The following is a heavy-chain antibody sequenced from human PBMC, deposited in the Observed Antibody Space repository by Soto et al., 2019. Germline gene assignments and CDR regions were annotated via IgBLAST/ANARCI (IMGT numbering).Heavy chain of an antibody. D-gene: IGHD3-22*01. Sequence: SETLSLTCGISGGSISSSNWWTWVRQPPGKGLEWIGEIYHSGSTNYNPSLQSRVTILIDKSKNQFPLTLTFVTAAGTAVYYCARVPYYFDSSGYPGYGMDVWGQGTTVTVSS. CDR1: GGSISSSNW. J-gene: IGHJ6*02. CDR2: IYHSGST. V-gene: IGHV4-4*02. CDR3: ARVPYYFDSSGYPGYGMDV.